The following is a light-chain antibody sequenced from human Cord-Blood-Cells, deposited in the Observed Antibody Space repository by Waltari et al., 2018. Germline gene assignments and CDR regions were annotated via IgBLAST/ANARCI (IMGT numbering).Light chain of an antibody. CDR2: EDN. J-gene: IGLJ2*01. CDR1: RGSIASNS. CDR3: QSYDSSNAVV. Sequence: NFMLTQPHSVSESPGKKVTISCTRSRGSIASNSVQWYQQRPGSSPTTVIYEDNQRPSGVPDRFSGSIDSSSNSASLTISGLKTEDEADYYCQSYDSSNAVVFGGGTKLTVL. V-gene: IGLV6-57*01.